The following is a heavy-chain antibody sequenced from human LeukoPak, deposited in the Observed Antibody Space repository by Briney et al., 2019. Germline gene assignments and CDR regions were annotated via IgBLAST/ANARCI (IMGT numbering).Heavy chain of an antibody. Sequence: SETLSLTCAVYGGSFSGYYWSWIRQPPGKGLEWIGEINHSGSTNYNPSLISRVTISIDTSKNQFSLKLSSVTAADTAVYYCARDGCGGSCFHYYYYYMDVWGKGTTVTISS. D-gene: IGHD2-15*01. V-gene: IGHV4-34*01. CDR3: ARDGCGGSCFHYYYYYMDV. J-gene: IGHJ6*03. CDR1: GGSFSGYY. CDR2: INHSGST.